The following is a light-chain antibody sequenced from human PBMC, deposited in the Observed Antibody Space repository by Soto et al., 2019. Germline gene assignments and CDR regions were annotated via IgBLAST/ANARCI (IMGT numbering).Light chain of an antibody. Sequence: QSALTQPGSVSGSPGQSITISCTGTSRDVGSYNLVSWYQQHPGKAPKLMIYEVSKRPSGVSNRFSGSKSGNTASLTISGLQAEDEVDYYCCSYAGSSTLVFGGGTQLTVL. CDR1: SRDVGSYNL. CDR2: EVS. CDR3: CSYAGSSTLV. V-gene: IGLV2-23*02. J-gene: IGLJ2*01.